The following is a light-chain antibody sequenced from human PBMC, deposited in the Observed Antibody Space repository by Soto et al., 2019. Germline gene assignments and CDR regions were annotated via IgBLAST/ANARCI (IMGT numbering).Light chain of an antibody. J-gene: IGKJ4*01. V-gene: IGKV1-8*01. CDR3: QKYNSAPLT. Sequence: AIRMTQSPSSLSASTGDRVTITCRASQGISSYLAWYQQKPGKAPKLLIYKASSLESGVPSRFSGSGSGTDFTLTISSLQPEDVATYYCQKYNSAPLTFGGGTKVDIK. CDR1: QGISSY. CDR2: KAS.